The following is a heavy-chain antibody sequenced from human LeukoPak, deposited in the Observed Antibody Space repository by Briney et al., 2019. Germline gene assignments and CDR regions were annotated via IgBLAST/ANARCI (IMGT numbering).Heavy chain of an antibody. D-gene: IGHD3-10*01. Sequence: PSETLSLTCAVYGGSFSEYYWTWIRQSPGKGLEWIGEMNHGGGSNYNPSLKSRVTISVDTSKNQFSLRLGSVIAADTAVYYCAGGRGRLDYWGQGTLVTISS. CDR2: MNHGGGS. V-gene: IGHV4-34*01. CDR3: AGGRGRLDY. J-gene: IGHJ4*02. CDR1: GGSFSEYY.